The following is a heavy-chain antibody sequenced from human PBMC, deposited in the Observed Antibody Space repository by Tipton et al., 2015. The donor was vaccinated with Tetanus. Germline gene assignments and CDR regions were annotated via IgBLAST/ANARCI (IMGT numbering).Heavy chain of an antibody. CDR1: GGSISSYF. J-gene: IGHJ6*02. V-gene: IGHV4-59*08. CDR2: IYYSGST. CDR3: ARATMVRGVLYMDV. D-gene: IGHD3-10*01. Sequence: TLSLTCTVSGGSISSYFWSWIRQPPGKGLEWIGYIYYSGSTNYNPSLKSRVTISVDTSTNQFSLKLSSVTAADTAVYYCARATMVRGVLYMDVWGQGTTVTVSS.